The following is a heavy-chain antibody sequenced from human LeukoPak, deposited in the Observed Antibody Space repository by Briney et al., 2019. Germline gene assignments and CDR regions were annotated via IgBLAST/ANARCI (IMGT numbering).Heavy chain of an antibody. Sequence: GGSLRLSCAASGFTFSNFAMHWVRQAPGRGLECVAIVSYDGSDRYYADSVKGRFTISRDNSKNTLYLQMNSLRAEDTAVYYCTRDLKAWGQGTLVTVSS. V-gene: IGHV3-30-3*01. CDR2: VSYDGSDR. J-gene: IGHJ5*02. CDR1: GFTFSNFA. CDR3: TRDLKA.